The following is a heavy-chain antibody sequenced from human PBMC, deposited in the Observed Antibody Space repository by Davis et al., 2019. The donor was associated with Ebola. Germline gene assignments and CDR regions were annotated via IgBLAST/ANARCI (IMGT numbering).Heavy chain of an antibody. CDR1: GGSISSGGYY. Sequence: SEALSLTCTVSGGSISSGGYYWTWIRQHPGKGLEWIGYIHDSGSTFYNPSLKSRVTISLDTSKNQFSLKLSSVTAADTALYYCARVLGNGDLLLDYWGQGTLVTVSS. J-gene: IGHJ4*02. V-gene: IGHV4-31*03. D-gene: IGHD4-17*01. CDR3: ARVLGNGDLLLDY. CDR2: IHDSGST.